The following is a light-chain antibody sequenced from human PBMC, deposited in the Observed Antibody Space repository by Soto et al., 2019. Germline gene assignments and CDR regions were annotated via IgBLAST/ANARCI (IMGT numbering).Light chain of an antibody. CDR2: GAS. J-gene: IGKJ1*01. V-gene: IGKV3-20*01. CDR1: QTITSS. Sequence: IVLTQSPGTLSLSPGERATLSCRASQTITSSLAWYQQKPGQAPRLLIYGASSRATGIPDRFSGSGSGTDFTLTISRLEPEDFAVYYCQQYGSSPPWTFGQGTKVDIK. CDR3: QQYGSSPPWT.